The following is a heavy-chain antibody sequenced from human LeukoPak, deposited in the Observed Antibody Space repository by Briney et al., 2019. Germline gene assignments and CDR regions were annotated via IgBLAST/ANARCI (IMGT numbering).Heavy chain of an antibody. J-gene: IGHJ4*02. CDR3: TLRQVWGSGSYYRDF. Sequence: GGSLRLSCAASGFSISNDWMSGVRQAPGRGLEWVARVKRRSAGETTDYAAPVKGRFTISRDDSTDTLYLQMNSLKTEDTAVYYCTLRQVWGSGSYYRDFWGQGTLGTVSS. D-gene: IGHD3-10*01. V-gene: IGHV3-15*01. CDR1: GFSISNDW. CDR2: VKRRSAGETT.